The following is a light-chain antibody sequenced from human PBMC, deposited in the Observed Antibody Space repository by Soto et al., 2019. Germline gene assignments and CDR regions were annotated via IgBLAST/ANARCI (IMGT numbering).Light chain of an antibody. CDR2: DTS. CDR3: QQRSKWRT. J-gene: IGKJ1*01. CDR1: QSVSGY. Sequence: EIVLTQSPATLSLSPGERATLSCRASQSVSGYLAWYQQKPGQAPRLLIYDTSNRATGIPARFSGSGSGTDFSLTISALEPEDFAVYYCQQRSKWRTFGQGTKVEIK. V-gene: IGKV3-11*01.